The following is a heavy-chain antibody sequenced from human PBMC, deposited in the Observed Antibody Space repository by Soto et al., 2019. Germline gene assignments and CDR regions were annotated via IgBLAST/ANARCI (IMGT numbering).Heavy chain of an antibody. CDR2: VSYRTTT. J-gene: IGHJ4*02. D-gene: IGHD6-13*01. CDR3: ARVNLGGITSAGMDY. CDR1: GVSISSYY. V-gene: IGHV4-59*01. Sequence: PSETLSLTCTVSGVSISSYYWSWIRQPPGKGLEWIGYVSYRTTTNNNPSLESRVIMSLDTSKNQISLKLSSVTAADTAVYYCARVNLGGITSAGMDYWGQGTPVTVYS.